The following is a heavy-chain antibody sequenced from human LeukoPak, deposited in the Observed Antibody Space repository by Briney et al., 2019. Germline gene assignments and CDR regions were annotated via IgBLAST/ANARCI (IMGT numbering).Heavy chain of an antibody. V-gene: IGHV3-21*04. J-gene: IGHJ4*02. CDR2: FSSSSSYI. D-gene: IGHD6-19*01. CDR3: ARGGTAVEDY. Sequence: GGPLRLSCAASGFTFSSYSMNWVRQAPGKGLEWVSSFSSSSSYIYYADSLKGRFTISRDNAKNSLCLQMNSLGAEDTAVYYCARGGTAVEDYWGQGTLVTASS. CDR1: GFTFSSYS.